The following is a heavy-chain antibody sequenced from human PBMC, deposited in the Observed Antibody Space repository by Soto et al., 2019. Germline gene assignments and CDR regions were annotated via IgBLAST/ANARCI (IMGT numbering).Heavy chain of an antibody. CDR3: ARAVVVPAVTAVGNWFDP. Sequence: SETLSLTCTVSGGSVSSGSYYWSWIRQPPGKGLEWIGYIYYSGSTNYNPSLKSRVTISVDTSKNQFSLKLSSVTAADTAVYYCARAVVVPAVTAVGNWFDPWGQGTLVTVSS. CDR2: IYYSGST. CDR1: GGSVSSGSYY. J-gene: IGHJ5*02. V-gene: IGHV4-61*01. D-gene: IGHD2-2*01.